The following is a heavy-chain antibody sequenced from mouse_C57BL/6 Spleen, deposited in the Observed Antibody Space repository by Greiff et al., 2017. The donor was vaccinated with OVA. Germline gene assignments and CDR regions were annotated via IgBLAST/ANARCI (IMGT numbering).Heavy chain of an antibody. CDR2: IDPETGGT. CDR1: GYTFTDYE. D-gene: IGHD1-1*01. J-gene: IGHJ2*01. CDR3: TRKIYYCGSSPFDD. Sequence: VQLQQSGAELVRPGASVTLSCKASGYTFTDYEMHWVKQTPVHGLEWIGAIDPETGGTAYNQKFKGKAILTADKSSSTAYMELRSLTSEDSAVYYCTRKIYYCGSSPFDDGGQGTTLTVSS. V-gene: IGHV1-15*01.